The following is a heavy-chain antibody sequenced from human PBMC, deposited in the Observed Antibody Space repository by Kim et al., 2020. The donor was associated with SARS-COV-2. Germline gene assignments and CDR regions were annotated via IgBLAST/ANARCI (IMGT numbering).Heavy chain of an antibody. CDR3: ARVGGSKVTFGGVRSPYYMDV. CDR2: ISAYNGNT. Sequence: ASVNVSCKASGYTFTSYGISWVRQAPGQGLEWMGWISAYNGNTNYAQKLQGRVTMTTDTSTSTAYMELRSLRSDDTAVYYCARVGGSKVTFGGVRSPYYMDVWGKGTTVTVSS. V-gene: IGHV1-18*01. D-gene: IGHD3-16*01. CDR1: GYTFTSYG. J-gene: IGHJ6*03.